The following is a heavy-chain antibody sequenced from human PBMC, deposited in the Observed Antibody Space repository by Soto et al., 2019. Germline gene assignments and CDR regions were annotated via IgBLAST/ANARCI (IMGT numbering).Heavy chain of an antibody. CDR2: IIPLSGTT. Sequence: SVKVSCKASGGTFSNHAISWVRQAPGQGPEWMGGIIPLSGTTNYAQKFQGRVTITADESTTTAYMELSSLRYEDTAVYYCARGPDRSGFYLFDYWGQGTLVTVSS. CDR1: GGTFSNHA. CDR3: ARGPDRSGFYLFDY. J-gene: IGHJ4*02. V-gene: IGHV1-69*13. D-gene: IGHD3-22*01.